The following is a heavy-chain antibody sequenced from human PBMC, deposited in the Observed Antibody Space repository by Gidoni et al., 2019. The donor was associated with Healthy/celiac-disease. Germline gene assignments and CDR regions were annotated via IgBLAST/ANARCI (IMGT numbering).Heavy chain of an antibody. CDR2: IKSKTDGGTT. V-gene: IGHV3-15*07. D-gene: IGHD3-16*02. CDR1: GFPFSNAW. Sequence: EVQLVESGGGLVKPGGSLRLSFAASGFPFSNAWLNWARQATGKGLEWVGRIKSKTDGGTTDYAAPVKGRFTISRDDSKNTLYLQMNSLKTEDTAVYYCTTSIMITFGGVIVPVDAFDIWGQGTMVTVSS. J-gene: IGHJ3*02. CDR3: TTSIMITFGGVIVPVDAFDI.